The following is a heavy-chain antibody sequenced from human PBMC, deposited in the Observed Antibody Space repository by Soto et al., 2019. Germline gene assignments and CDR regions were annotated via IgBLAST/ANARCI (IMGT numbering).Heavy chain of an antibody. V-gene: IGHV1-3*01. D-gene: IGHD3-10*01. CDR2: INAGNGNT. J-gene: IGHJ3*02. CDR1: GYTFTSYA. CDR3: ARGASMVRGVILDAFDI. Sequence: QVQLVQSGAEVKKPGASVKVSCKASGYTFTSYAMHSVRQAPGQRLEWMGWINAGNGNTKYSQKFQGRVTITRDTSASTAYMELSSLRSEDTAVYYCARGASMVRGVILDAFDIWGQGTMVTVSS.